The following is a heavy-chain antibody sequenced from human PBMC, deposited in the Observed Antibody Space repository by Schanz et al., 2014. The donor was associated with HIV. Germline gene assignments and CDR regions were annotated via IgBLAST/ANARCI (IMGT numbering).Heavy chain of an antibody. CDR2: VGSSVGFT. J-gene: IGHJ4*02. D-gene: IGHD1-26*01. Sequence: EVQLLESGGSLIQPGGSLTLSCAASGFTFANQAMSWVRQAPGKGLEWVASVGSSVGFTVYADSVQGRFTISRDNSKNTLYLQMNSLRAEDTAVYYCTTDLRRDGVVGALSFDYWGQGTLVTVSS. V-gene: IGHV3-23*01. CDR1: GFTFANQA. CDR3: TTDLRRDGVVGALSFDY.